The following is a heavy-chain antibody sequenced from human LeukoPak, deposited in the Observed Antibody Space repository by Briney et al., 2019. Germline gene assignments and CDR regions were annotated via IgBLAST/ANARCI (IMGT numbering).Heavy chain of an antibody. D-gene: IGHD3-3*01. Sequence: SETLSLTCSVYGGSVNGYYWSWIRQPPGKGPEWIGEINHSGTTNYNPSLKSRVTMSLDTSKNQFSLRLNSVTAADTAVYYCSRVPLRFLEPFDYWGQGTLVTVSS. V-gene: IGHV4-34*01. J-gene: IGHJ4*02. CDR1: GGSVNGYY. CDR3: SRVPLRFLEPFDY. CDR2: INHSGTT.